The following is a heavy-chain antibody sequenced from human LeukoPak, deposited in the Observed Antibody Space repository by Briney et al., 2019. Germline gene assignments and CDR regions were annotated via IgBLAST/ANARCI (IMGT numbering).Heavy chain of an antibody. J-gene: IGHJ4*02. Sequence: GGSLRLSCAASGFTFSSYGMHWVRQAPGKGLEWVAVIWYDGSNKYYADSVKGRFTISRDNSKNTLYLQMNSLRAEDTAVYYCAKDLWMRWLQSNFDYWGQGTLVTVSS. CDR1: GFTFSSYG. CDR3: AKDLWMRWLQSNFDY. D-gene: IGHD5-24*01. V-gene: IGHV3-33*06. CDR2: IWYDGSNK.